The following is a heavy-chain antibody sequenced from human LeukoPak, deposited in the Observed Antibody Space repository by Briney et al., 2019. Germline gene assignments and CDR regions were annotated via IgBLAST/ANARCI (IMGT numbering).Heavy chain of an antibody. Sequence: PAETLSLTCTVSGVSFSSGSYYWSWIPQPPGQGLDCIGYIYYGGSTNYNPALKSRATISVDTSKNQFSLKVSSVTAADTAVYYCAIMVRGVKKNPIDQWGPGNLVTVSS. J-gene: IGHJ4*02. CDR3: AIMVRGVKKNPIDQ. CDR1: GVSFSSGSYY. V-gene: IGHV4-61*01. CDR2: IYYGGST. D-gene: IGHD3-10*01.